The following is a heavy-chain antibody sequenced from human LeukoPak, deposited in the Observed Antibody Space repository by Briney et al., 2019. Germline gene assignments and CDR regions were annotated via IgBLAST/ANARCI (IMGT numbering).Heavy chain of an antibody. Sequence: PSETLSLTCAVYGGSFSGYYWSWIRQPPGKGLEWIGEINHSGSTNYNPSLKSRVTISVDTSKNQFSLKLSSVTAADTAVYYCARMPRYCSGGSCYSYYYYYMDVWGKGTTVTISS. CDR3: ARMPRYCSGGSCYSYYYYYMDV. V-gene: IGHV4-34*01. J-gene: IGHJ6*03. CDR1: GGSFSGYY. CDR2: INHSGST. D-gene: IGHD2-15*01.